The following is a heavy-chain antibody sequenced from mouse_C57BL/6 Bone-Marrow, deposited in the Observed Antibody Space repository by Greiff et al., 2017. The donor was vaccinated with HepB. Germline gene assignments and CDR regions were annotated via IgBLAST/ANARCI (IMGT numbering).Heavy chain of an antibody. CDR3: ARRYYGSSLAWFAY. V-gene: IGHV1-54*01. CDR2: INPGSGGT. CDR1: GYAFTNYL. Sequence: VKLMESGAELVRPGTSVKVSCKASGYAFTNYLIEWVKQRPGQGLEWIGVINPGSGGTNSNEQFKGTATLTADKSSSTAYMQLSSLTSEDSAVYFCARRYYGSSLAWFAYWGQGTLVTVSA. D-gene: IGHD1-1*01. J-gene: IGHJ3*01.